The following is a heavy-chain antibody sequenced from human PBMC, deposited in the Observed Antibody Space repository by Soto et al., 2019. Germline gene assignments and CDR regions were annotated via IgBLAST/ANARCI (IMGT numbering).Heavy chain of an antibody. V-gene: IGHV3-30*18. D-gene: IGHD2-2*01. Sequence: GGLLRVSCAASGVTFSSYGMHRVRQAPGKGLEWVAVISYGGSNKYYADSVKGRFTISRDNSKNTLYQQMNNLRAEDTAVYYCAKDNCISTSCYRLYNWFDPWGQGTLVTVSS. CDR2: ISYGGSNK. CDR1: GVTFSSYG. CDR3: AKDNCISTSCYRLYNWFDP. J-gene: IGHJ5*02.